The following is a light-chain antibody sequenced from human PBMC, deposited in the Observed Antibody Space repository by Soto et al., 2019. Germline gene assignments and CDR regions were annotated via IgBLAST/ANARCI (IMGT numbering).Light chain of an antibody. CDR1: QSVRSXY. J-gene: IGKJ1*01. V-gene: IGKV3-20*01. Sequence: EXXXTQSXGTLXLSPGERATLSCXAXQSVRSXYLAWYQQKLGQAPRLLIYGVSNRATGIPDRFSGSGSGTDFTLTISRLESEDFAVYYCQQYGTSPRTFGQGTKVEIK. CDR3: QQYGTSPRT. CDR2: GVS.